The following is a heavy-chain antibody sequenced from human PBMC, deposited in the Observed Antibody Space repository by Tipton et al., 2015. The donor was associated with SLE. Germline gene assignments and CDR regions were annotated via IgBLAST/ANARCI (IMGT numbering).Heavy chain of an antibody. J-gene: IGHJ4*02. CDR1: GGSISSSKYY. CDR2: IYSSGST. V-gene: IGHV4-39*07. D-gene: IGHD2-8*01. CDR3: ARGGASVLIRDCYFDY. Sequence: TLSLTCTVSGGSISSSKYYWGWIRQPPGKVLEWIGSIYSSGSTYYNPSLKSRVSISVDTAKNQFFLNLRSVTAADTAVYFCARGGASVLIRDCYFDYWVQGALVTVSS.